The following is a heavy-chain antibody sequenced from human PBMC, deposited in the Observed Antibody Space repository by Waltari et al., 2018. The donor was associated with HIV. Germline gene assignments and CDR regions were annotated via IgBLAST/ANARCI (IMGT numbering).Heavy chain of an antibody. CDR3: TTSAIGNIFDN. CDR2: IRNKPSSYTT. Sequence: EVQLVESGGGLVQPGGSLRLYCAASGLAFSVSHMDWVRQAPGKGLEWVGRIRNKPSSYTTEYAASVKGRFSISRDDSRNSLYLQMNSLKTEDTAVYYCTTSAIGNIFDNWGQGTLVTVSS. V-gene: IGHV3-72*01. D-gene: IGHD1-1*01. CDR1: GLAFSVSH. J-gene: IGHJ4*02.